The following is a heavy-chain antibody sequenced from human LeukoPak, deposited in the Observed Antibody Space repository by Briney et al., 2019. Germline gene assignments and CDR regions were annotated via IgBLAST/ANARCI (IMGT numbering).Heavy chain of an antibody. V-gene: IGHV3-30*15. CDR1: GFTFSRFA. Sequence: GGSLRLSCAASGFTFSRFAMHWVRQAPGKGLEWVAVMSYDGTKEYYADSVKGRFTISRDNSKSTLYLQMSSLTTEDTAVYYCSRDGDVVGESFDYWGQGTLVTVSS. J-gene: IGHJ4*02. CDR3: SRDGDVVGESFDY. D-gene: IGHD2-21*01. CDR2: MSYDGTKE.